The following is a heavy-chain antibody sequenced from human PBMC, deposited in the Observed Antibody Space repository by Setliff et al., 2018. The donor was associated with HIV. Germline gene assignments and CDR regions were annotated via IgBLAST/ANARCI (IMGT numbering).Heavy chain of an antibody. CDR1: GDSISSGSYY. CDR3: ARDHKYYYDSSGLDY. Sequence: SETLSLTCTVSGDSISSGSYYWSWIRQPAGKGLEWIGHVYTSGSTDYNPSLNSRLTISIDTSRNQFSLRLNSVTAADTAVYYCARDHKYYYDSSGLDYWGQGTLVTVSS. J-gene: IGHJ4*02. CDR2: VYTSGST. V-gene: IGHV4-61*09. D-gene: IGHD3-22*01.